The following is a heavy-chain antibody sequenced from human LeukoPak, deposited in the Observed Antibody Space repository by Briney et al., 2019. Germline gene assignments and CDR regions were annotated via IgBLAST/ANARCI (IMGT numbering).Heavy chain of an antibody. Sequence: SVKVSCKASGGTFSSYAINWVRQAPGQGLEWMGGIIPIFDTTNYAQNFQGRVTITADKSTNTAYMELSSLRSDDTAVYYCARGYCSSTSCYDPAFDIWGQGTMVTVSS. V-gene: IGHV1-69*06. CDR2: IIPIFDTT. CDR3: ARGYCSSTSCYDPAFDI. D-gene: IGHD2-2*01. CDR1: GGTFSSYA. J-gene: IGHJ3*02.